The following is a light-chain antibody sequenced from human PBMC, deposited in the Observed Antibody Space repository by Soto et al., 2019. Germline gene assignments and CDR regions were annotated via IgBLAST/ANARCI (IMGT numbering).Light chain of an antibody. CDR3: QKYNGAPLT. CDR1: QSLRSSY. CDR2: AAS. V-gene: IGKV1-27*01. J-gene: IGKJ4*01. Sequence: DIVLTQSPVTLSLSPGERATLSCRASQSLRSSYLAWYQQKPGKVPKLLIYAASTLQSGVPSRFSGSGSGTDFTLTISSLQPEDVATYYCQKYNGAPLTFGGGTKVEIK.